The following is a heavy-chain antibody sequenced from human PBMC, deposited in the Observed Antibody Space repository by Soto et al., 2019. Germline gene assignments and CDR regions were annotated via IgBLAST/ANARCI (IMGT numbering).Heavy chain of an antibody. CDR1: GYSFTSYW. D-gene: IGHD3-10*01. CDR2: IYPGDSDT. J-gene: IGHJ3*02. V-gene: IGHV5-51*01. Sequence: PGESLKISCKGSGYSFTSYWIGWVRQMPGKGLEWMGIIYPGDSDTRYSPSLQGQVTMSVDKSISTAYLQWSSLKASDTAMYYCVRLKTYNYGSGKIDVFDIGGQGTMVTVSS. CDR3: VRLKTYNYGSGKIDVFDI.